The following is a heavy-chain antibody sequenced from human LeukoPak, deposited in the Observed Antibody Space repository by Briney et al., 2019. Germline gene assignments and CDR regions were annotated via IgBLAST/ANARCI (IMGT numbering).Heavy chain of an antibody. D-gene: IGHD3-10*01. Sequence: SETLSLTCTVSGDSIINYYWSWIRQSPGKGLEWIGYFYYSGSTKYNPSLKSRVTISVDTSKNQFSLKLSSVTAADTAVYYCARHRGSGSPYFDYWGQGTLVTVSS. CDR1: GDSIINYY. V-gene: IGHV4-59*08. CDR2: FYYSGST. J-gene: IGHJ4*02. CDR3: ARHRGSGSPYFDY.